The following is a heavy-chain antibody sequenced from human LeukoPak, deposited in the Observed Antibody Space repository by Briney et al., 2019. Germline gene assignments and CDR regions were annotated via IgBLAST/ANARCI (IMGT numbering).Heavy chain of an antibody. CDR2: ISAYNGNT. J-gene: IGHJ6*03. V-gene: IGHV1-18*01. D-gene: IGHD3-22*01. CDR3: ARTDQSAYDDYMDV. CDR1: SYTFTSYG. Sequence: ASVKVSCKASSYTFTSYGISWVRQAPGQGLEWMGWISAYNGNTNYAQKLQGRVTMTTDTSTSTAYMELRSLRSDDTAVYYCARTDQSAYDDYMDVWGKGTTVTISS.